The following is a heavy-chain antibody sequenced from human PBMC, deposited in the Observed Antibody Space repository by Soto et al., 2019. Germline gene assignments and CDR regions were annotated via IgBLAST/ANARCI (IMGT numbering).Heavy chain of an antibody. CDR1: SGSFSGYC. V-gene: IGHV4-34*01. Sequence: SETLSLTCAVYSGSFSGYCWSWIRQPPGKGLEWIGEINRSGSTNYNPSLKSRVTISVDTSKNQFSLKLSSVTAADTAVYYCASNPTVTTGKAASFDSWGQGTLVTVSS. CDR2: INRSGST. D-gene: IGHD4-4*01. CDR3: ASNPTVTTGKAASFDS. J-gene: IGHJ4*02.